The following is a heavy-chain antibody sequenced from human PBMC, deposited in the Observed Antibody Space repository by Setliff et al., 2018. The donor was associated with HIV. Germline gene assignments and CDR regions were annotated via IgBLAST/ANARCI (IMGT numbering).Heavy chain of an antibody. CDR3: AIVRRIITFGGLVGLVQSLYYFHC. CDR2: TNANSGGT. CDR1: GYTFIGYY. Sequence: ASVKVSCKASGYTFIGYYMYWVRQAPGQGLEWMGWTNANSGGTKNAQKFQGRVSMTEDTSTDTASMELRGLRFDDTAVYYCAIVRRIITFGGLVGLVQSLYYFHCWGHGTLVTVSS. D-gene: IGHD3-16*02. J-gene: IGHJ4*01. V-gene: IGHV1-2*02.